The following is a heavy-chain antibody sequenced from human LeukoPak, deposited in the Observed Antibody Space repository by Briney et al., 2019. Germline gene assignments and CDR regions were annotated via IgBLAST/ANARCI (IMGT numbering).Heavy chain of an antibody. CDR3: ARGKYYYGSGSYYKFAYYFDY. D-gene: IGHD3-10*01. Sequence: PSETLSLTCAVYGGSFSGYYWSWIRQPPGKGLEWIGENNHSGSTNYNPSLKSRVTISVDTSKNQFSLKLSSVTAADTAVYYCARGKYYYGSGSYYKFAYYFDYWGQGTLVTVSS. V-gene: IGHV4-34*01. J-gene: IGHJ4*02. CDR1: GGSFSGYY. CDR2: NNHSGST.